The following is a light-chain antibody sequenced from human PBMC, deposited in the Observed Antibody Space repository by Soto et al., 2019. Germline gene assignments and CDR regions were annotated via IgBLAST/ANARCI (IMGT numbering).Light chain of an antibody. J-gene: IGKJ1*01. CDR1: QTISSW. CDR3: QQSYSTPWT. V-gene: IGKV1-5*03. Sequence: DIQMTQSPSTLSGSVGDRFTITCLAIQTISSWLAWYEQKPGKAPRLLIYKASTLKSGVPSRFRGSGSGTDFTLTISSLQPEDFETYYCQQSYSTPWTFGQGTKVDIK. CDR2: KAS.